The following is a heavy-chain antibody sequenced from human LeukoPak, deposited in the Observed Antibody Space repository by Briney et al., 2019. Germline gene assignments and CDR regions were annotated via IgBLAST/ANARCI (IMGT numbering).Heavy chain of an antibody. J-gene: IGHJ4*02. CDR2: IYYSGST. CDR3: ASLAVAGLSEGY. V-gene: IGHV4-39*01. Sequence: KPSETLSLTCTVSGGSISSDSYYWAWIRQPPGKGLEWIASIYYSGSTYYNPSLKSRVTISVDTFRNQFFLKLSSVTAADTAVYYCASLAVAGLSEGYWGQGTLVIVSS. CDR1: GGSISSDSYY. D-gene: IGHD6-19*01.